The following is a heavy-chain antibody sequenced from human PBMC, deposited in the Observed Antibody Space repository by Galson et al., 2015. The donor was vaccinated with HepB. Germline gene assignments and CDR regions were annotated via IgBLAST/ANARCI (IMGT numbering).Heavy chain of an antibody. CDR3: ARVLPPSNYYYGMDV. CDR2: INPNSGGT. V-gene: IGHV1-2*02. Sequence: SVKVSCKASGYTFTGYYMYWVRQAPGQGLEWMGWINPNSGGTNYAQKFQGRVTMTRDTSISTAYMELSRLSSDDTAVYYCARVLPPSNYYYGMDVWGQGTTVTVSS. D-gene: IGHD3-10*01. J-gene: IGHJ6*02. CDR1: GYTFTGYY.